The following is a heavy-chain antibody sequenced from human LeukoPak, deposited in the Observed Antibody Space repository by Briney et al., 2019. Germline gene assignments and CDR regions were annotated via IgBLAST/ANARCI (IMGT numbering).Heavy chain of an antibody. CDR1: GGSFSGYY. CDR2: INHSGST. V-gene: IGHV4-34*01. J-gene: IGHJ4*02. Sequence: SETLSLTCAVYGGSFSGYYWSWIRQPPGKGLEWIGEINHSGSTNYNPSLKSRVTISVDTSKNQFSLKLSSVTAADTAVYYCVRGQTFGIVVVPAARFDYWGQGTLVTVSS. CDR3: VRGQTFGIVVVPAARFDY. D-gene: IGHD2-2*01.